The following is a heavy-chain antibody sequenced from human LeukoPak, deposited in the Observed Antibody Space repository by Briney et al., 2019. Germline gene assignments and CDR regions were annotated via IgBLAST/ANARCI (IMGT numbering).Heavy chain of an antibody. V-gene: IGHV3-7*05. CDR2: IKQDGSDK. CDR1: GFTFSSYW. D-gene: IGHD2-15*01. J-gene: IGHJ4*02. CDR3: ARSLGYCSAGSCFPFDY. Sequence: GGSLRLSCAASGFTFSSYWMSWVRQAPGKGLEWVANIKQDGSDKYYVDSVKGRFTISRDNAKNSLYLQMNSLRAEDTAVYYCARSLGYCSAGSCFPFDYWGQGTLVTVSS.